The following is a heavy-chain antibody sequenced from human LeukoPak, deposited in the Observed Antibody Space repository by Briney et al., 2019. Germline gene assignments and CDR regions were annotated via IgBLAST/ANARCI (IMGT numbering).Heavy chain of an antibody. J-gene: IGHJ6*02. CDR3: AREDRFGYNYAYGLDV. Sequence: PGGSLRLSCAASGFTFSRYWMHWVRQAPGKGLVWVSRIDSDRSDTTYADSVKGRFTISRDSAKSTLYLQMSSLRAEDTAVYYCAREDRFGYNYAYGLDVWGPGTTVTVS. V-gene: IGHV3-74*01. CDR2: IDSDRSDT. D-gene: IGHD5-18*01. CDR1: GFTFSRYW.